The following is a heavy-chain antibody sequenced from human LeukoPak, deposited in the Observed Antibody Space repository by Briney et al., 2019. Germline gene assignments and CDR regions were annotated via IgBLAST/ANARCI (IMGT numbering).Heavy chain of an antibody. Sequence: GASVKVSCKASGYTFTGYYMHWVRQAPGQGLEWMGWINPNSGGTNYAQKFQGRVTMTRDTSISTAYMELSRLRSDDTAVYYCAREGYYYDSSGPPFDYWGQGTLVTVSS. CDR2: INPNSGGT. J-gene: IGHJ4*02. V-gene: IGHV1-2*02. CDR1: GYTFTGYY. CDR3: AREGYYYDSSGPPFDY. D-gene: IGHD3-22*01.